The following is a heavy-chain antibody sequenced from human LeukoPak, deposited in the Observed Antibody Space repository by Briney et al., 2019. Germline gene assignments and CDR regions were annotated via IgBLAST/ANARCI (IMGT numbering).Heavy chain of an antibody. CDR2: ISGGGYST. Sequence: GGSLRLSCAASGFTFRSYAMSWVRQAPGKGLEWVSNISGGGYSTYYADSVKGRFTISGDNSKNTLYLQMNNLRAEDTAIYYCAKARERVVVDANVDYWGQGTLVTVSS. D-gene: IGHD2-15*01. CDR1: GFTFRSYA. J-gene: IGHJ4*02. V-gene: IGHV3-23*01. CDR3: AKARERVVVDANVDY.